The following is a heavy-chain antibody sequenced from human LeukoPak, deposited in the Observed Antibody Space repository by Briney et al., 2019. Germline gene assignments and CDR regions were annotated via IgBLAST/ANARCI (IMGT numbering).Heavy chain of an antibody. CDR3: AKDPRKWELLQYYFDY. CDR1: GFTFDDYA. J-gene: IGHJ4*02. CDR2: ISWNSGSI. V-gene: IGHV3-9*01. D-gene: IGHD1-26*01. Sequence: PGRSLRLSCAASGFTFDDYAMPWVRQAPGKGLEWVSGISWNSGSIGYADSVKGRLTISRDNAKNSLYLQMNSLRAEDTALYYCAKDPRKWELLQYYFDYWGQGTLVTVSS.